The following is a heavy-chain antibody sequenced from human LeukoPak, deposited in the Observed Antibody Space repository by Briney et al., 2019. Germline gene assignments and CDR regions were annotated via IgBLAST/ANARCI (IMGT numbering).Heavy chain of an antibody. Sequence: RGSLCPSCAASGFTFSSYGMHWVRQAPGKGLEWVAVIWYDGSNKYYADSVKGRFTISRDNSKNTLYLQMNSLRAEDTAVYYCAREVYDFWSGYKTPPYYYYGMDVSGQGTTVTVSS. CDR2: IWYDGSNK. CDR1: GFTFSSYG. J-gene: IGHJ6*01. CDR3: AREVYDFWSGYKTPPYYYYGMDV. V-gene: IGHV3-33*01. D-gene: IGHD3-3*01.